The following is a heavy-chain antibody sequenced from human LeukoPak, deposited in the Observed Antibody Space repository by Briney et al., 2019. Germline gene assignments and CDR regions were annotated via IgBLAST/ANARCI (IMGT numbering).Heavy chain of an antibody. V-gene: IGHV3-21*01. Sequence: PSETLSLTCAVSGYSISSGYYWVWIRQPPGKGLEWVSSISSSSSYIYYADSVKGRFTISRDNAKNSLYLQMNSLRAEDTAVYYCARDPYYDSSGYSFYFDYWGQGTLVTVSS. CDR2: ISSSSSYI. J-gene: IGHJ4*02. CDR3: ARDPYYDSSGYSFYFDY. CDR1: GYSISSGYY. D-gene: IGHD3-22*01.